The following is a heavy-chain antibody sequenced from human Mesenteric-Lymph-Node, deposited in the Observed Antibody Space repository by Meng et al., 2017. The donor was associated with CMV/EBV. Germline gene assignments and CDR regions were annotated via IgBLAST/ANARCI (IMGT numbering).Heavy chain of an antibody. J-gene: IGHJ1*01. Sequence: ASVKVSCKASGYTFTGYYMHWVRQAPGQGLEWMGWINPNSGGTKYAQKFQGRVTMTRDTSISTAYMELSRLRSDDTAVYYCARGEVTYCSSTSCYTGYFQHWGQGTLVTVSS. CDR1: GYTFTGYY. CDR3: ARGEVTYCSSTSCYTGYFQH. D-gene: IGHD2-2*02. CDR2: INPNSGGT. V-gene: IGHV1-2*02.